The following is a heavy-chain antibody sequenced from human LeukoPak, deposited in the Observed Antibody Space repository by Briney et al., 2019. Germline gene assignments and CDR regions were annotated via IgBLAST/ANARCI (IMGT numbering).Heavy chain of an antibody. V-gene: IGHV3-74*01. CDR1: GFTFSSYW. Sequence: GGSLRLSCAASGFTFSSYWMHWVRQAPGKGLVWVSRINSDGSSTSYADSVKGRFTISRDNAKNTLYLQMNSLRAEATAVYYCARDLLPLRYYYYYGMDVWGQGTTVTVSS. CDR3: ARDLLPLRYYYYYGMDV. J-gene: IGHJ6*02. CDR2: INSDGSST. D-gene: IGHD4-17*01.